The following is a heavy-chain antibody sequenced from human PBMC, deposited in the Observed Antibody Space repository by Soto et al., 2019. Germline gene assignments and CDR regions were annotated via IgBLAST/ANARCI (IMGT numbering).Heavy chain of an antibody. Sequence: ASVKVSCKASGYTFTSYGISWVRQAPGQGLEWMGWISAYNGNTKYSQKFQGRVTITRDTSASTAYMELSSLRSEDTAVYYCARDRPAGFSSGLNYWGQGTLVTVSS. J-gene: IGHJ4*02. CDR3: ARDRPAGFSSGLNY. CDR1: GYTFTSYG. V-gene: IGHV1-18*01. D-gene: IGHD6-19*01. CDR2: ISAYNGNT.